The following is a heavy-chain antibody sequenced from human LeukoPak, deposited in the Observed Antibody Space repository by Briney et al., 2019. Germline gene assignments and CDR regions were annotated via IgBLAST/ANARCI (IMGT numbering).Heavy chain of an antibody. Sequence: GSAVKVSCKASGGTFISYAISWVRQAPGQGLEWMGGIIPIFGTANYAQKFQGRVTITADESTSTAYMELSSLRSEDTAVYYCARDKFGWNGVFDYWGQGTLVTVSS. CDR1: GGTFISYA. CDR3: ARDKFGWNGVFDY. J-gene: IGHJ4*02. D-gene: IGHD3-3*01. V-gene: IGHV1-69*01. CDR2: IIPIFGTA.